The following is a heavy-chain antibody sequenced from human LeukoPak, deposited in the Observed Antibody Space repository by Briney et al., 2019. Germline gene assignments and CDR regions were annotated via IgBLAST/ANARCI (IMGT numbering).Heavy chain of an antibody. Sequence: SETLSLTCAVYGGSFSGYYWSWIRQPPGKGLEWIGEINHSGSTNYNPSLKSRVTISVDTSKNQFSLKLSPVTAADTAVYYCARGLYDILTGYNAPFDYWGQGTLVTVSS. V-gene: IGHV4-34*01. CDR1: GGSFSGYY. J-gene: IGHJ4*02. CDR2: INHSGST. CDR3: ARGLYDILTGYNAPFDY. D-gene: IGHD3-9*01.